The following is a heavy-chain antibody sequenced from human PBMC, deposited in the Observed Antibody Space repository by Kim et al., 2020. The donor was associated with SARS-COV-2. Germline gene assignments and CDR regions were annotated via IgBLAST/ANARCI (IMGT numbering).Heavy chain of an antibody. V-gene: IGHV4-59*01. CDR2: IYYSGSA. D-gene: IGHD2-2*01. CDR1: GGSISSYS. J-gene: IGHJ6*03. Sequence: SETLSLTCTVSGGSISSYSWSWIRQPPGKGLEWIGYIYYSGSANYNPSLKSRVTISVDSSKNQFSLKLSSVTAADTAVYYCARLSNYYYYMDVWGKGTTV. CDR3: ARLSNYYYYMDV.